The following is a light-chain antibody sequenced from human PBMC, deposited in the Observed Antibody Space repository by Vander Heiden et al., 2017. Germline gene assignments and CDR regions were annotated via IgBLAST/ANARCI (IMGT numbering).Light chain of an antibody. V-gene: IGKV2-28*01. Sequence: DIVMTQSPLSLPVTPGEPASISCRSSQSLLDSNGYNYLDWYLQKPGQPPQLLMYLGYNRAPGVPDRFSGSGSGTDFTLKISRVEAEDVGVYYCMHALQTPSFGQGTRLEIK. CDR3: MHALQTPS. CDR2: LGY. J-gene: IGKJ5*01. CDR1: QSLLDSNGYNY.